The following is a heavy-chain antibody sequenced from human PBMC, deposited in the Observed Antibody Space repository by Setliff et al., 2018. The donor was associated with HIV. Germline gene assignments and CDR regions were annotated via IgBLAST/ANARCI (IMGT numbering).Heavy chain of an antibody. J-gene: IGHJ4*02. CDR3: ARGGRIDESRGYYHSLAY. D-gene: IGHD3-22*01. Sequence: GASVKVSCKASGYIFTTHYIHWVRQAPAQGIEWMGISNPSGRSTSYAQKFRGRVTLTRDKSTTTVYMELSSLRSDDTAVYYCARGGRIDESRGYYHSLAYWGQGTLVTVSS. V-gene: IGHV1-46*01. CDR1: GYIFTTHY. CDR2: SNPSGRST.